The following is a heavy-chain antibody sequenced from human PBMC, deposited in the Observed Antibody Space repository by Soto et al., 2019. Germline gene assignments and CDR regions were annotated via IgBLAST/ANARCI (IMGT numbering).Heavy chain of an antibody. CDR2: ISAYNGNT. Sequence: QVQLVQSGAEVKKPGASVKVSCKASGYTFTSYGISWVRQSPGQCREWMGWISAYNGNTSYAQKLRGRVTMTTDTSTSTAYMELRSLRSDDTAVYYCARGPAVAGRDYFDYWGQGTLVTVSS. J-gene: IGHJ4*02. V-gene: IGHV1-18*01. D-gene: IGHD6-19*01. CDR1: GYTFTSYG. CDR3: ARGPAVAGRDYFDY.